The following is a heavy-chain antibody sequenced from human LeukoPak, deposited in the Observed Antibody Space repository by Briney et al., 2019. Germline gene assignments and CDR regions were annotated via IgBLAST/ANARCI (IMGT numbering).Heavy chain of an antibody. V-gene: IGHV3-30*02. D-gene: IGHD3-10*01. CDR3: AKEDRARIYYYYGMDV. CDR2: IRYDGSNK. Sequence: GGSLRLSCAASGFTFSSYGMHWVRQAPGKGLEWVAFIRYDGSNKYYADSVRGRFTISRDNSKNTLYLQMNSLRAEDTAVYYCAKEDRARIYYYYGMDVWGQGTTVTVSS. J-gene: IGHJ6*02. CDR1: GFTFSSYG.